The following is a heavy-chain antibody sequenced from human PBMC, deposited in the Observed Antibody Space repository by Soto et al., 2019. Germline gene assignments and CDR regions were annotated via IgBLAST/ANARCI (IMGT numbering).Heavy chain of an antibody. CDR3: ARGSPYYDRSGYYYYFDY. CDR2: ISYDGSNK. Sequence: GGSLRLSCAASGFTFSSYAMHWVRQAPGKGLEWVAVISYDGSNKYYADSVKGRFTISRDNSKNTLYLQMNSLRAEDTAVYYCARGSPYYDRSGYYYYFDYWGQGTLVTVSS. J-gene: IGHJ4*02. D-gene: IGHD3-22*01. V-gene: IGHV3-30-3*01. CDR1: GFTFSSYA.